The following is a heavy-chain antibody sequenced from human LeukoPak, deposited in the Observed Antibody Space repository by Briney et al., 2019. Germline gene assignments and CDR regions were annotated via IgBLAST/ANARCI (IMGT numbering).Heavy chain of an antibody. V-gene: IGHV3-48*01. D-gene: IGHD6-13*01. CDR1: GFTFSSYS. Sequence: GGSLRLSCAASGFTFSSYSVNWVRQAPGKGLEWVSYISSSSSTIYYADSVKGRFTISRDNAKNSLYLQMNSLRAEDTAVYYCATGYSSSWYTFDIWGQGTMATVSS. CDR2: ISSSSSTI. CDR3: ATGYSSSWYTFDI. J-gene: IGHJ3*02.